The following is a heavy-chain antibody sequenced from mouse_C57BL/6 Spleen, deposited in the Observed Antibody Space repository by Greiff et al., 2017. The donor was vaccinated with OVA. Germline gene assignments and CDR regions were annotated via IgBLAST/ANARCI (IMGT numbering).Heavy chain of an antibody. CDR1: GYTFTDYY. Sequence: EVQLQQSGPELVKPGASVKISCKASGYTFTDYYMNWVKQSHGKSLEWIGDINPNNGGTSYNQKFKGKATLTVDKSSSTAYMELRSLTSEDSAVYYCAGNDGAMDYWGQGTSVTVSS. D-gene: IGHD2-12*01. J-gene: IGHJ4*01. V-gene: IGHV1-26*01. CDR3: AGNDGAMDY. CDR2: INPNNGGT.